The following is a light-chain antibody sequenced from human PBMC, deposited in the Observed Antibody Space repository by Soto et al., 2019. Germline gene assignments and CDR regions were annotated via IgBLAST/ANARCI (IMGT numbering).Light chain of an antibody. CDR2: WST. J-gene: IGKJ2*03. Sequence: DIVMTQSPDSLAVSLGERATINCKSSQSVFFRSKNKDYLAWYQHKPGQPPKLLFYWSTTRESGVPDRFSGSGSGTDFTLTSSSLQAEDVAVYYCHQYYTMPYSFGQGTKLEIQ. V-gene: IGKV4-1*01. CDR3: HQYYTMPYS. CDR1: QSVFFRSKNKDY.